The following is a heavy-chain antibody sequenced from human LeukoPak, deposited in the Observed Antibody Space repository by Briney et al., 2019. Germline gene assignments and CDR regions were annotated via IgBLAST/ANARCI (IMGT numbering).Heavy chain of an antibody. CDR1: GFTFSTYW. J-gene: IGHJ4*02. V-gene: IGHV3-7*01. D-gene: IGHD6-6*01. CDR2: IKQDGSDK. CDR3: ARFRYSSSAFDY. Sequence: GGSLRLSCAASGFTFSTYWMTWVRQAPGKGLEWVANIKQDGSDKYYVDSVKGRFTISRDNAKNSLYLQMNSLRAEDTAVYYCARFRYSSSAFDYWGKGTLVTVSS.